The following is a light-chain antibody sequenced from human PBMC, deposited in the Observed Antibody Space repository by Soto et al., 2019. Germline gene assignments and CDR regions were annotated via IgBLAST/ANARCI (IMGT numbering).Light chain of an antibody. CDR3: QQRTYSIP. J-gene: IGKJ5*01. V-gene: IGKV3-15*01. CDR1: QSVTSN. CDR2: GAS. Sequence: EIVVTQSPATLPVSPGERATLSCRASQSVTSNLAWYQQRPGQAPRLLIYGASTRATGIPARFSGSGSGTEFTLTSSSLQSEDFAFYYCQQRTYSIPVGQGTRLGSK.